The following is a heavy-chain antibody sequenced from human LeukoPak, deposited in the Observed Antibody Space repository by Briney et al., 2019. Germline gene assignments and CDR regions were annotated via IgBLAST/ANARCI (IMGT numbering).Heavy chain of an antibody. CDR3: ARDWVGEYDYVWGSYRWDAFDI. V-gene: IGHV1-18*01. CDR2: ISAYNGNT. Sequence: ASVKVSCKASGYTFTSYGISWVRQAPGQGLEWMGWISAYNGNTNYAQKLQGRVTMTTDTSTSTAYMELRSLRSDATAVYYCARDWVGEYDYVWGSYRWDAFDIWGQGTMVTVSS. CDR1: GYTFTSYG. J-gene: IGHJ3*02. D-gene: IGHD3-16*02.